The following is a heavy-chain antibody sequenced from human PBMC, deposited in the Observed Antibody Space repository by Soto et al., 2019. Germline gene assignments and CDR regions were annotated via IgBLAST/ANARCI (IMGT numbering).Heavy chain of an antibody. CDR2: ISGSGGST. Sequence: GGSLRLSCAVSGFTFSSFAMSWVRQAPGKGLEWVSGISGSGGSTYYADSVKGRFTISRDNSKNTLYLQMNSLRAEDTAVYYCAKDRIRYFDWPDYWGQGTLVTVSS. J-gene: IGHJ4*02. CDR3: AKDRIRYFDWPDY. CDR1: GFTFSSFA. D-gene: IGHD3-9*01. V-gene: IGHV3-23*01.